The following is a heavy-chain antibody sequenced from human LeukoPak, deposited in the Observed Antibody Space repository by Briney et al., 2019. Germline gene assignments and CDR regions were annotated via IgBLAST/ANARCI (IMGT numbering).Heavy chain of an antibody. J-gene: IGHJ4*02. V-gene: IGHV3-30*04. D-gene: IGHD3-3*01. Sequence: GRSLSLSCAASGFTFTTYALHWVRQAPDKGLEWVAVISYDGSNEYYADSVKGRFTISRDNSKNTLYLQINSLRAEDTAVYYCARGGHITIFGVLIDYWGQGTLVTVSS. CDR1: GFTFTTYA. CDR3: ARGGHITIFGVLIDY. CDR2: ISYDGSNE.